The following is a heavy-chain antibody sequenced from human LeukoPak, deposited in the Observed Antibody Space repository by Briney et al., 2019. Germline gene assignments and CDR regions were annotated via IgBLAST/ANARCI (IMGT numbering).Heavy chain of an antibody. CDR3: CSGTYYSDY. Sequence: GGSLRLSCAASGFTLSSYWMHWVRQSPGKGLGLVLRISSDGRTTNYADSVKGRFTIARDNAKNTLYLEMNSLRDEDTAVYYCCSGTYYSDYWGQGTLVTVSS. J-gene: IGHJ4*01. D-gene: IGHD3-10*02. CDR2: ISSDGRTT. V-gene: IGHV3-74*01. CDR1: GFTLSSYW.